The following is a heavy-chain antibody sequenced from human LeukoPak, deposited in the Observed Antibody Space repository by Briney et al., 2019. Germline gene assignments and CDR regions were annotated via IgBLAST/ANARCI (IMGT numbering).Heavy chain of an antibody. D-gene: IGHD7-27*01. J-gene: IGHJ6*02. Sequence: PGGSLRLSCAASGFTFSSYAMSWVRQAPGKGLEWVSAISGSGGGTYYADSVKGRFTISRDNSKNTLYLQMNSLRAEDTAVYYCSKGLNGPWGDYDDGMDVWGQATTATVS. CDR2: ISGSGGGT. V-gene: IGHV3-23*01. CDR3: SKGLNGPWGDYDDGMDV. CDR1: GFTFSSYA.